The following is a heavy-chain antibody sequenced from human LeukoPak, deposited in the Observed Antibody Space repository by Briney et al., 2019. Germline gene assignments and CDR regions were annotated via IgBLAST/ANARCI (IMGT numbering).Heavy chain of an antibody. J-gene: IGHJ5*02. D-gene: IGHD2-15*01. CDR1: GGSFSGYY. V-gene: IGHV4-34*01. CDR3: ARGPDIVVVVAASNRFDP. Sequence: SETLSLTCAVYGGSFSGYYWSWIRQPPGKGLEWIGEINHSGSTNYNPSLKSRVTISVDTSKNQFSLKLSSVTAADTAVHYCARGPDIVVVVAASNRFDPWGQGTLVTVSS. CDR2: INHSGST.